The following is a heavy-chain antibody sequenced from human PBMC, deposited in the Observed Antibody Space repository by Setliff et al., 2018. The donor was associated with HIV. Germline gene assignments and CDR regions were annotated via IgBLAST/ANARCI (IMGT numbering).Heavy chain of an antibody. CDR1: GFTFSDTW. J-gene: IGHJ4*02. Sequence: GESLKISCAASGFTFSDTWMSWVRQAPGKGLEWVGRIKKKVDGGTTEYAAAVKGRFTNSRDDSKSTLYLQLTTLRTEDTGFYFCTREIRDGYPRSSNWGQGTLVTVSS. V-gene: IGHV3-15*01. D-gene: IGHD3-10*01. CDR3: TREIRDGYPRSSN. CDR2: IKKKVDGGTT.